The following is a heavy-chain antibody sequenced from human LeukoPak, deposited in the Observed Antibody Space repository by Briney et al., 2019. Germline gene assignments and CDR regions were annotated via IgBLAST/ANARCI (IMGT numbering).Heavy chain of an antibody. Sequence: SETLSLTCAVYGGSLSGYYWSWIRQPPGKGGEWIGEINHSGSTTYNPSLTRRVNISVDTSKHQFSLTLSSVTAADTAVYYCARGGGYSYGSFDYWGQGTLVTVSS. CDR3: ARGGGYSYGSFDY. D-gene: IGHD5-18*01. V-gene: IGHV4-34*01. CDR1: GGSLSGYY. CDR2: INHSGST. J-gene: IGHJ4*02.